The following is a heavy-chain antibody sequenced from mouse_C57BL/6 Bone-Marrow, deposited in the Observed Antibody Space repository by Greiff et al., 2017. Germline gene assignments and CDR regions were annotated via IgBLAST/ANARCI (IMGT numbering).Heavy chain of an antibody. CDR1: GYTFTNYW. D-gene: IGHD2-5*01. V-gene: IGHV1-63*01. Sequence: QVQLQQSGAELVRPGTSVKMSCKASGYTFTNYWIGWAKQRPGHGLEWIGDIYPGGGYTNYNEKFKGKATLTADKSSSTAYMQFSSLTSEDSAIYYCARSAYYSNYGHAMDYWGQGTSVTVSS. CDR3: ARSAYYSNYGHAMDY. CDR2: IYPGGGYT. J-gene: IGHJ4*01.